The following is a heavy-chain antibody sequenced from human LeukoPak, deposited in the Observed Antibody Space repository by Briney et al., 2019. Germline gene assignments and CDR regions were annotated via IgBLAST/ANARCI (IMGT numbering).Heavy chain of an antibody. J-gene: IGHJ4*02. D-gene: IGHD4/OR15-4a*01. CDR2: ISDDGERK. CDR3: AKDLSGHWCIDY. CDR1: GFTFSNYY. V-gene: IGHV3-30*18. Sequence: PGRSLRLSCVASGFTFSNYYMHWVRQAPGKGLEWVAIISDDGERKFYADSVRGRITTSRDKSKNTLFLQMNSLRADDTAVYFCAKDLSGHWCIDYWGQGTLVTVSS.